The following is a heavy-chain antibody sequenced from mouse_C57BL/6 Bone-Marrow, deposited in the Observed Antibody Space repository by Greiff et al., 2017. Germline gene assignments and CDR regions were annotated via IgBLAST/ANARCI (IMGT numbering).Heavy chain of an antibody. CDR3: ARSPPDY. CDR2: ISSGSSTI. CDR1: GFTFSDYG. V-gene: IGHV5-17*01. J-gene: IGHJ2*01. Sequence: EVQGVESGGGLVKPGGSLKLSCAASGFTFSDYGMHGVRQAPEKGLEWVAYISSGSSTIYYADTVKGRFTISRDNAKNTLFLQMTSLRSEDTAMYYCARSPPDYWGQGTTLTVSS.